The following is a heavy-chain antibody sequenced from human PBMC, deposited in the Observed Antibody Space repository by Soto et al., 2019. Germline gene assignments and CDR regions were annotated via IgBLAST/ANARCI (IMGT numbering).Heavy chain of an antibody. CDR1: GLTFSDHY. Sequence: EVLLVESGGGLVQPVGSLRLSCAASGLTFSDHYMYCVRQAPGKWLEWVGRVRNKANSYSTQYAASVKGRFTVSRDDSSKSVFLQMNSLKSDDTAVYYCVRVHLGAPTRYFDYWGQGTLVTVSS. J-gene: IGHJ4*02. CDR3: VRVHLGAPTRYFDY. V-gene: IGHV3-72*01. CDR2: VRNKANSYST.